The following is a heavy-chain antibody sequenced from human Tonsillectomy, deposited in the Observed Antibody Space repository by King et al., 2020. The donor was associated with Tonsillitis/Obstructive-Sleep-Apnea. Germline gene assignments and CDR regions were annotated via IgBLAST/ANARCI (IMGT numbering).Heavy chain of an antibody. V-gene: IGHV3-30*18. J-gene: IGHJ4*02. CDR1: GFTFSSYG. CDR2: ISYDGSNK. CDR3: AKASQSYYYVSSGYYGGVDY. Sequence: VQLVESGGGVVQPGRSLRLSCAASGFTFSSYGMHWVRQAPGKGLEWVAVISYDGSNKYYADSVKGRFTISRDNSKNTLYLQMNSLRAEDTAVYYCAKASQSYYYVSSGYYGGVDYWGQGTLVTVSS. D-gene: IGHD3-22*01.